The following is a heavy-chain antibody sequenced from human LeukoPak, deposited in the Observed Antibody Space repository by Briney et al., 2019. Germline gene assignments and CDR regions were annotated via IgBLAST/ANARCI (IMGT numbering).Heavy chain of an antibody. D-gene: IGHD3-22*01. CDR1: GYSFTSYW. CDR3: ARVRYDSNGYLYFDF. J-gene: IGHJ4*02. V-gene: IGHV5-51*01. Sequence: GESLKISCKGSGYSFTSYWIGWVRQTPGKGLEWMGIIYPGDSDTRYSPSFQGQVTISADKSITTAYLQWSGLKASDTAIYYCARVRYDSNGYLYFDFWGQGSPVTVSS. CDR2: IYPGDSDT.